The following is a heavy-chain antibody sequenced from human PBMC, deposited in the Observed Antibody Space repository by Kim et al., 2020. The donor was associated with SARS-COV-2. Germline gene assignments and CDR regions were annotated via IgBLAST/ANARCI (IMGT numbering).Heavy chain of an antibody. D-gene: IGHD3-10*01. J-gene: IGHJ6*02. V-gene: IGHV3-33*01. Sequence: KSYADSVKGRFTISRDNSKNTLYLQMNSLRAEDTAVYYCARGGGYYGMDVWGQGTTVTVSS. CDR3: ARGGGYYGMDV. CDR2: K.